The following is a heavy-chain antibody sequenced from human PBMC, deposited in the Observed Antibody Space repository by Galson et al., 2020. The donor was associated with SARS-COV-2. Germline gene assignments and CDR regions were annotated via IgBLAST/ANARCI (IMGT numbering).Heavy chain of an antibody. J-gene: IGHJ2*01. D-gene: IGHD2-21*02. Sequence: TGGSLRLSCAASGFSFSSDSMNWVRQAPGTGLEWVSSISSSSSYIYYADSVTGRFTISRDNAKNSLYLQMNSLRAEDTAVYYCARERGGGDYGSYWYFDLWGRGTLVTVSS. CDR2: ISSSSSYI. CDR1: GFSFSSDS. CDR3: ARERGGGDYGSYWYFDL. V-gene: IGHV3-21*01.